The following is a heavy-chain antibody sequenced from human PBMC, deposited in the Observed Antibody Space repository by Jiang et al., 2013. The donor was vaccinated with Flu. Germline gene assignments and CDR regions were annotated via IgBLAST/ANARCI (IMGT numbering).Heavy chain of an antibody. D-gene: IGHD3/OR15-3a*01. CDR1: GYSFTSYW. J-gene: IGHJ5*02. V-gene: IGHV5-51*03. Sequence: GAEVKKPGESLKISCKGSGYSFTSYWIGWVRQMPGKGLEWMGIIYPGDSDTRYSPAFQGHVTISADQSINTAYLQWSSVKASDTAIYYCARSSAPETLDLWTGSTAYNWFGPWGQGTLVTVSS. CDR3: ARSSAPETLDLWTGSTAYNWFGP. CDR2: IYPGDSDT.